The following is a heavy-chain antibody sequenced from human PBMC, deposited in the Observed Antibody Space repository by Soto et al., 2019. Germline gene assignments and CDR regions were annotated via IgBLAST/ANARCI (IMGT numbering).Heavy chain of an antibody. Sequence: QVQLVQSGAEVKKPGSSVKVSCKASGDTFSNYTISWVRQAPGQGREWMGRIIPIFGIANYAQEFQGRVMITADKSTRTVYMEPSSLRSEDTAVYYGARVKTDSENYEGDYYMDVWGKGTTVTVSS. CDR1: GDTFSNYT. D-gene: IGHD3-16*01. CDR3: ARVKTDSENYEGDYYMDV. J-gene: IGHJ6*03. CDR2: IIPIFGIA. V-gene: IGHV1-69*02.